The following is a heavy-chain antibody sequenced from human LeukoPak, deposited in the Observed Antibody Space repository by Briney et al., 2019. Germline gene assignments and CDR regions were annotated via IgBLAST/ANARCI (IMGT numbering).Heavy chain of an antibody. J-gene: IGHJ5*02. V-gene: IGHV4-39*01. CDR1: GGSISSSSYY. CDR3: AGGLGITFGGVIALNWFDP. D-gene: IGHD3-16*02. CDR2: IYYSGST. Sequence: SETLSLTCTVSGGSISSSSYYWGWIRQPPGKGLEWIGSIYYSGSTYYNPSLESRVTISVDTSKNQFSLKLSSVTAADTAVYYCAGGLGITFGGVIALNWFDPWGQGTLVTVSS.